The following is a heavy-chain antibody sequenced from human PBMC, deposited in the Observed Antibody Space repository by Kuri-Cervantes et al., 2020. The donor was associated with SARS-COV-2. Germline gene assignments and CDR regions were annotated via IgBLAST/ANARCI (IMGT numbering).Heavy chain of an antibody. V-gene: IGHV3-11*01. D-gene: IGHD1-7*01. CDR1: GFTFSDYY. CDR2: ISSSGSTI. Sequence: GGSLRLSCAASGFTFSDYYMSRIRQAPGKGLEWASYISSSGSTIYYADSVKGRFTISRDNAKNSLYLQMNSLRAEDTAVYYCAKDMRGTRTYFDYWGQGTLVTVSS. CDR3: AKDMRGTRTYFDY. J-gene: IGHJ4*02.